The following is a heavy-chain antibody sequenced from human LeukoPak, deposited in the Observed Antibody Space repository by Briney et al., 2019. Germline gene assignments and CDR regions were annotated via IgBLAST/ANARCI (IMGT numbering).Heavy chain of an antibody. CDR2: ISGSGGST. CDR1: GFTFSTYG. Sequence: PGGSLRLSCAASGFTFSTYGMHWVRQDPGKGLEWVSAISGSGGSTYYADSVKGRFTISRDNSKNTLYLQMNSLRAEDTAVYYCAKGKNYYYYYMDVWGKGTTVTVSS. J-gene: IGHJ6*03. V-gene: IGHV3-23*01. CDR3: AKGKNYYYYYMDV.